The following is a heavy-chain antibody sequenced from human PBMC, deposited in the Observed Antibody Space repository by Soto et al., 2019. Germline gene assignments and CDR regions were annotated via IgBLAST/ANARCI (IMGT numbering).Heavy chain of an antibody. CDR3: AKDREGLVPAASDY. D-gene: IGHD2-2*01. Sequence: GVLRISCAASGFTFSSYAMSWVRQAPGKGLEWVSAISGSGGSTYYADSVKGRFTISRDNSKNTLYLQMNSLRAEDTAVYYCAKDREGLVPAASDYWGQGTLVTVSS. CDR2: ISGSGGST. CDR1: GFTFSSYA. J-gene: IGHJ4*02. V-gene: IGHV3-23*01.